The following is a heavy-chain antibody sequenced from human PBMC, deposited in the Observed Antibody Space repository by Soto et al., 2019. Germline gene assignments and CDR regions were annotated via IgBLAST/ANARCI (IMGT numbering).Heavy chain of an antibody. CDR2: IYYTGST. CDR1: GGSISSNYYY. V-gene: IGHV4-30-4*01. D-gene: IGHD2-2*01. J-gene: IGHJ5*02. CDR3: ARLGYCISTSCYGANWFDP. Sequence: SETLSLTCTVSGGSISSNYYYWSWIRQPPGKGLEWLGYIYYTGSTYYNPSLKSRVTISVDTSKNQFSLKLRSVTAADTAVYYCARLGYCISTSCYGANWFDPWGQGTLVTVSS.